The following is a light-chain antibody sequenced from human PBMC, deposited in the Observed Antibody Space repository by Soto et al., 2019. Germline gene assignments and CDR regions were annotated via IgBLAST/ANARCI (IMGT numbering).Light chain of an antibody. J-gene: IGKJ2*01. CDR3: QQYGDSPPNT. CDR1: QSVNSRF. Sequence: EIVLTQSPGTLSLSPGESATLSCRASQSVNSRFLAWYQHKPGQAPRLIIYAASTSATRIPDRFSGSASGTDFTLTISRLEPEDFAVYYCQQYGDSPPNTFGQGTKLEIK. CDR2: AAS. V-gene: IGKV3-20*01.